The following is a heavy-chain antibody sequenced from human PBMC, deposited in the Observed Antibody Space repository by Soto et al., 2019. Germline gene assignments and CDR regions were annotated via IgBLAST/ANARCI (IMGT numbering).Heavy chain of an antibody. CDR1: GYSFTTYW. J-gene: IGHJ4*02. CDR2: IYPGDSDT. CDR3: ARSTSWYDFDY. Sequence: GESLKISCKGSGYSFTTYWIGWVRQMPGKGLEWMGIIYPGDSDTTYSPSFQGQVTISADKSISTAYLQWSSLKASDTAMYYCARSTSWYDFDYWGRGTLVTVSS. D-gene: IGHD6-13*01. V-gene: IGHV5-51*01.